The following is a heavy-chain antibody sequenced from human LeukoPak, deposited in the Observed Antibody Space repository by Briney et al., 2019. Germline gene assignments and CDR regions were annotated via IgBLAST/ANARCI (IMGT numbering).Heavy chain of an antibody. D-gene: IGHD2-2*01. V-gene: IGHV1-69*05. CDR1: GGTFSSYA. J-gene: IGHJ5*02. CDR3: ARGASSTRFDP. Sequence: GASVKVSCKASGGTFSSYAISWVRQAPGQGLEWMGGIIPIFGTANYAQKFQGRVTITTDESTSTAYMELSSLRSEDTAVCYCARGASSTRFDPWGQGTLVTVSS. CDR2: IIPIFGTA.